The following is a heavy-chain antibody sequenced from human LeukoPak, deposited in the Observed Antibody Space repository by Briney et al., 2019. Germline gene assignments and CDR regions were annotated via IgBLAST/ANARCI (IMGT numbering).Heavy chain of an antibody. CDR2: IYSGGST. CDR1: GFTVSSIY. CDR3: AKGPYSSSWYYFDY. Sequence: QPGGSLRLSCAASGFTVSSIYMSWVRQAPGKGLEWVSVIYSGGSTYYADSVKGRFTTSRDNSKNTLYLQMNSLRAEDTAVYYCAKGPYSSSWYYFDYWGQGTLVSVSS. D-gene: IGHD6-13*01. J-gene: IGHJ4*02. V-gene: IGHV3-53*01.